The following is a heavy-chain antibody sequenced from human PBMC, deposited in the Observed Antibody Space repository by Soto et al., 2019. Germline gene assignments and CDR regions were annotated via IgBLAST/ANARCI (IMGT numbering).Heavy chain of an antibody. CDR2: INAGNGNT. Sequence: ASVKVSCKASGYTFTSYAMHWVRQAPGQRLEWMGWINAGNGNTKYSQKFQGRVTITRDTSASTAYMELSSLRSEDTAVYYCARPYPVGYDSSGYYLTPFGYWGQGTLVTVSS. CDR3: ARPYPVGYDSSGYYLTPFGY. V-gene: IGHV1-3*01. D-gene: IGHD3-22*01. CDR1: GYTFTSYA. J-gene: IGHJ4*02.